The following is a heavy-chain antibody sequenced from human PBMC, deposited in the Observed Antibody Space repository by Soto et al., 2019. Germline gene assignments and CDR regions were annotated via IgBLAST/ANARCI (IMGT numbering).Heavy chain of an antibody. D-gene: IGHD1-1*01. J-gene: IGHJ4*02. V-gene: IGHV3-30*03. CDR3: ARDGVSATDYTWNYGTYFED. CDR2: ISYDGNNK. CDR1: GFTFSSYT. Sequence: PGGSLRLSCAASGFTFSSYTMHWVRQAPGEGLEWVAVISYDGNNKFYADSVKGRFTISRDSSSQTLYLQMNSLRPDDTAMYYCARDGVSATDYTWNYGTYFEDWGPGALVTVSS.